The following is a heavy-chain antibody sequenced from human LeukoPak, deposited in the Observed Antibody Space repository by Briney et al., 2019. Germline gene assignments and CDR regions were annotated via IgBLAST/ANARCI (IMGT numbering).Heavy chain of an antibody. CDR1: GFTFNSYA. J-gene: IGHJ2*01. CDR3: AKEPSSGSLGYFDL. D-gene: IGHD3-22*01. V-gene: IGHV3-64*01. Sequence: GGSLRLSCAASGFTFNSYAMQWVRQAPGKGLEYVSVIDSIGDNTYYANSVRGRFSISRDNSKNTLYLQMNSLRAEDTAVYYCAKEPSSGSLGYFDLWGRGTLVTVSS. CDR2: IDSIGDNT.